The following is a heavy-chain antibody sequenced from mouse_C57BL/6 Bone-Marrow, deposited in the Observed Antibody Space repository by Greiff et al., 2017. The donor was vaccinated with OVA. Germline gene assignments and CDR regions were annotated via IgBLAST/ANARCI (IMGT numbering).Heavy chain of an antibody. D-gene: IGHD2-1*01. V-gene: IGHV10-1*01. J-gene: IGHJ4*01. CDR2: IRSKSNNYAT. Sequence: EWVARIRSKSNNYATYYADSVKDRFTISRDDSESMLYLQMNNLKTEDTAMYYCVRGQGYLLSYAMDYWGQGTSVTVSS. CDR3: VRGQGYLLSYAMDY.